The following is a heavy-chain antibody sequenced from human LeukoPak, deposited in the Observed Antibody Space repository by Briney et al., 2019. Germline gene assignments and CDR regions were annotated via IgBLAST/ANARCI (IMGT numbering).Heavy chain of an antibody. Sequence: GASVKVSCKASGFTFTNYYLHWVRQAPGQGLEWMGLINPNSGATDYSQNFQGRVTMTRDTSISTAYMELTRLRSDDTAVYYCARGGLPDYCTTTNRSPENRWLDPWGQGSLVTVSS. J-gene: IGHJ5*02. CDR2: INPNSGAT. CDR3: ARGGLPDYCTTTNRSPENRWLDP. V-gene: IGHV1-2*02. D-gene: IGHD1-26*01. CDR1: GFTFTNYY.